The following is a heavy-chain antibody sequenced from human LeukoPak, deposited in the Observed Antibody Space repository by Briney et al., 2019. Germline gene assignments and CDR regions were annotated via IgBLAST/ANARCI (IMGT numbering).Heavy chain of an antibody. Sequence: GGSLRLSCAASGFTFSSYWMSWVRQAPGKGLEWVANIKQDGSEKYYVDSVKGRFTISRDNATTSLYLQMNSLRAAHTAVYYCARGGYDYDYWRQRTLVTVSS. CDR2: IKQDGSEK. CDR3: ARGGYDYDY. D-gene: IGHD5-12*01. J-gene: IGHJ4*02. V-gene: IGHV3-7*04. CDR1: GFTFSSYW.